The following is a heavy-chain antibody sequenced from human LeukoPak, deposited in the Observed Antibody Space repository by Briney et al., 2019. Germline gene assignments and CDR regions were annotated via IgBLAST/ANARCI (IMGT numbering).Heavy chain of an antibody. D-gene: IGHD6-13*01. CDR2: ISSSGGTV. CDR3: ARDFPSGVAAGGNFDY. Sequence: GGSLRLSCAASGFTFSDCTMNWVRQAPGKGLEWVSYISSSGGTVYYADSVKGRFTISRDNAKNSLYLHMSSLRADDTAVYYCARDFPSGVAAGGNFDYWGQGTLVTVSS. CDR1: GFTFSDCT. J-gene: IGHJ4*02. V-gene: IGHV3-48*01.